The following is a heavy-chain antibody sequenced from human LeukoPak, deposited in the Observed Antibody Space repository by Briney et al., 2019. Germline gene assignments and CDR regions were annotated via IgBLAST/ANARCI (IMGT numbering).Heavy chain of an antibody. J-gene: IGHJ6*03. Sequence: SETLSLTCTVSGGSISSSSYYWGWIRQPPGKGLEWIGSIYYSWSTYYNPSLKSRVTISVDTSKNQFSLKLGSVTAADTAVYYCARLYDNYMGVWGKGTTVTVSS. CDR3: ARLYDNYMGV. V-gene: IGHV4-39*01. CDR2: IYYSWST. CDR1: GGSISSSSYY.